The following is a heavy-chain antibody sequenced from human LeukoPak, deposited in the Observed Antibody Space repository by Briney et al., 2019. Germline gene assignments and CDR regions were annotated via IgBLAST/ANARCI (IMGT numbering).Heavy chain of an antibody. Sequence: SVKVSCKASGGTFSSYAISWVRQAPGQGLEWMGGIIPISGTANYAQKFQGRVTITADESTSTAYMELSSLRSEDTAVYYCARDRWRTVVTPDDAFDIWGQGTMVTVSS. J-gene: IGHJ3*02. D-gene: IGHD4-23*01. CDR1: GGTFSSYA. CDR2: IIPISGTA. V-gene: IGHV1-69*13. CDR3: ARDRWRTVVTPDDAFDI.